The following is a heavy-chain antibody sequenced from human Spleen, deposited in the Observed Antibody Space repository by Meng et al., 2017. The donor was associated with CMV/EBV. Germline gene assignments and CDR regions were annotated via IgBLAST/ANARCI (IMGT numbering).Heavy chain of an antibody. V-gene: IGHV4-38-2*02. CDR2: IYHSGST. CDR3: ARAVISDFWSGSVISPFDY. J-gene: IGHJ4*02. CDR1: SYSISSDYH. Sequence: SETLSLTCTVSSYSISSDYHWGWIRQPPGKGLEWIGSIYHSGSTYYNPSLQSRLTISVDTSKNQFSLKLTSVTAADTAVYYCARAVISDFWSGSVISPFDYWGQGTLVTVSS. D-gene: IGHD3-3*01.